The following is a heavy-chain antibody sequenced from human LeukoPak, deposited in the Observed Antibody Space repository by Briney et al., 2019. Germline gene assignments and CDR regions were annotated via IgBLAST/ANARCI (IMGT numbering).Heavy chain of an antibody. CDR3: ARARVVVPAAMPVGYYYGMDV. CDR1: GYTFTSYD. V-gene: IGHV1-8*01. J-gene: IGHJ6*02. CDR2: MNPNSGNT. Sequence: ASVKVSCKASGYTFTSYDINWVRQATGQGLEWMGWMNPNSGNTGYAQKFQGRVTMTRNTSISTAYMELSSLRSEDTAVYYCARARVVVPAAMPVGYYYGMDVWGQGTTVTVSS. D-gene: IGHD2-2*01.